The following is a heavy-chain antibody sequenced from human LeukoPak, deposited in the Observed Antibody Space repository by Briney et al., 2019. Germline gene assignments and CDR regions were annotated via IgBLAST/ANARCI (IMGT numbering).Heavy chain of an antibody. J-gene: IGHJ5*02. CDR1: GYTFTGYY. CDR2: INPNSGGT. D-gene: IGHD5-12*01. V-gene: IGHV1-2*02. Sequence: GASVKVSCKASGYTFTGYYIHWGRQAPGQGLEWMGWINPNSGGTNYAQKFQDRVTLTRDTSIITAYMELSRLRSDDTAVYYCARAKDIVAGWFDPWGQGTLVTVSS. CDR3: ARAKDIVAGWFDP.